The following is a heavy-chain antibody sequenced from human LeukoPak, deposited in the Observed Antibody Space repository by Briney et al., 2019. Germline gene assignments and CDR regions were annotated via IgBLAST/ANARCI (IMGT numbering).Heavy chain of an antibody. V-gene: IGHV4-34*01. D-gene: IGHD6-13*01. CDR3: ASSDPFSSTWNPAYSFDY. CDR2: INQSERT. J-gene: IGHJ4*02. Sequence: SETLSLTCAVYGGSFSAYYWSWIRQPPGEGLEWIGDINQSERTNYNPSLKSRVIISVDTSKNQFSLTLLSVTAADTAVYYCASSDPFSSTWNPAYSFDYWDQGTLVTVSS. CDR1: GGSFSAYY.